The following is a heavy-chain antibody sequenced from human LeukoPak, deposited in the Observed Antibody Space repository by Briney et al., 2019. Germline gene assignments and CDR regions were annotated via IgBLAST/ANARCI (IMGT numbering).Heavy chain of an antibody. Sequence: GGSLRLSCAASGFTFSSYAMSWVRQAPGKGLEWVSGMSGRGGSTYYADSVKGRFTISRDNSKNTLYLQMNSLRAEDTAVYYCARDHYCSSTSCPLYGMDVWGQGTTVTVSS. D-gene: IGHD2-2*01. CDR3: ARDHYCSSTSCPLYGMDV. CDR1: GFTFSSYA. V-gene: IGHV3-23*01. J-gene: IGHJ6*02. CDR2: MSGRGGST.